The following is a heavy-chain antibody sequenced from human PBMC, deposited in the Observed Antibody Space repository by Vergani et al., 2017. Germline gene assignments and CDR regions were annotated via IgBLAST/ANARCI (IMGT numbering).Heavy chain of an antibody. CDR3: ATTRTVTTGGMED. J-gene: IGHJ6*02. CDR1: GYTFTDHY. D-gene: IGHD4-17*01. Sequence: EVQLVQSGAAVKKPGATMKISCKVSGYTFTDHYMHWLTQAPGKGLEWMGLVDPEDGETIYAEKFKGRVTIAADTSTDTAHLELSSLRSEDTAVYYCATTRTVTTGGMEDWGQGITVIVSS. V-gene: IGHV1-69-2*01. CDR2: VDPEDGET.